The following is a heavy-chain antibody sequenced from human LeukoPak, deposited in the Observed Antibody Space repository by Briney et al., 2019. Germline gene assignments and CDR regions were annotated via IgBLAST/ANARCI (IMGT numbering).Heavy chain of an antibody. Sequence: GGSLRLSWVASAFTFSDTWMSWVRQAPGKGLEWVANIKEDGNEKYYVDSVKGRFTISRDNAKNSLYLQMNSLRVEDTAVYYCARRRSWLAFDIWGQGTMVTVSS. CDR1: AFTFSDTW. CDR3: ARRRSWLAFDI. J-gene: IGHJ3*02. CDR2: IKEDGNEK. V-gene: IGHV3-7*01. D-gene: IGHD3-9*01.